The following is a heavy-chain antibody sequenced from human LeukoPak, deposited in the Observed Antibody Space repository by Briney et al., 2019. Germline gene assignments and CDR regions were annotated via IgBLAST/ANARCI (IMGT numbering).Heavy chain of an antibody. Sequence: PGGSLRLSCAASGFTFSDAWMSWVRQAPGKGLEWVGRIKSKTDGGTADYAAPVKGRFTISRDDSKNTLYLQMNSLKTEDTAVYYCTTRGGSFSIFDYWGQGTLVTVSS. D-gene: IGHD1-26*01. V-gene: IGHV3-15*01. CDR3: TTRGGSFSIFDY. CDR1: GFTFSDAW. CDR2: IKSKTDGGTA. J-gene: IGHJ4*02.